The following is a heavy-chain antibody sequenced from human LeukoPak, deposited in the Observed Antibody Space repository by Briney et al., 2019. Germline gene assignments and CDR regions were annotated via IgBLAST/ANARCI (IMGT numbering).Heavy chain of an antibody. CDR3: ARAFGGSDYYYYYYMDV. D-gene: IGHD4-23*01. V-gene: IGHV3-20*04. Sequence: GGSLRLSCAASGFIFTNFWMSWVRQAPGKGLEWVSGINWNGGSTGYADSVKGRFTISRDNAKNSLYLQMNSLRAEDTALYYCARAFGGSDYYYYYYMDVWGKGTTATVSS. CDR2: INWNGGST. J-gene: IGHJ6*03. CDR1: GFIFTNFW.